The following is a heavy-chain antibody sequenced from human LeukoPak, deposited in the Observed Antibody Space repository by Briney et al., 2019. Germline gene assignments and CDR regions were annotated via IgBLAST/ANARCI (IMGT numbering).Heavy chain of an antibody. Sequence: GGSLRLSCAASGLIFSSYGMHWVRQALGEGLEWVAYIRHDESKTFYADSVKGRFTISRDNSKNTLYLQMHSLRAEDTALYYCAKPVIPSAYQGTYSMDVWGKGTTVTVSS. D-gene: IGHD3-16*01. CDR1: GLIFSSYG. J-gene: IGHJ6*03. CDR2: IRHDESKT. V-gene: IGHV3-30*02. CDR3: AKPVIPSAYQGTYSMDV.